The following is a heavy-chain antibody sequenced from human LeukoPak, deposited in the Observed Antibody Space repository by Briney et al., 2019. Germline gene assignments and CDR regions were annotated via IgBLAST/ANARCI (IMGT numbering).Heavy chain of an antibody. D-gene: IGHD3-10*01. V-gene: IGHV3-48*01. CDR3: ARPGITAFDI. Sequence: PGGSLRLSCVASGFTLSSHNINWVRQAPGKGLEWVSHISRSGSITYYGDSVKGRITISRDNAKNSVSLYMNSLRAEDSAVYYCARPGITAFDIWGQGTMVTVSS. J-gene: IGHJ3*02. CDR2: ISRSGSIT. CDR1: GFTLSSHN.